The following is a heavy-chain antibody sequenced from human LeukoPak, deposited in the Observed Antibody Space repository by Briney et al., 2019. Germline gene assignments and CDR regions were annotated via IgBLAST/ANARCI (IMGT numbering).Heavy chain of an antibody. Sequence: SETLSLTCTVSGGSISSGDYYWSWIRQPPGKGLEWIGYIYYSGSTYYNPSLKSRVTISVDTSKNQFSLKLSSVTAADTAVYYCAREPTVVTGAFDIWGQGTMVTASS. V-gene: IGHV4-30-4*08. J-gene: IGHJ3*02. D-gene: IGHD4-23*01. CDR3: AREPTVVTGAFDI. CDR2: IYYSGST. CDR1: GGSISSGDYY.